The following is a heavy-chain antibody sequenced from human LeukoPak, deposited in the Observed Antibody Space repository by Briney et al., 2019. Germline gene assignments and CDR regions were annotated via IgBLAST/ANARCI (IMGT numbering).Heavy chain of an antibody. CDR1: GFTFSSYA. Sequence: GGSLRLSCAASGFTFSSYAMSWVRQAPGKGLEWVANIKQDGSEKYYVDSVKGRFTISRDNAKNSLYLQMNSLRAEDTAVYYCARGLTSGWNFDYWGQGTLVTVSS. J-gene: IGHJ4*02. CDR2: IKQDGSEK. CDR3: ARGLTSGWNFDY. D-gene: IGHD6-19*01. V-gene: IGHV3-7*01.